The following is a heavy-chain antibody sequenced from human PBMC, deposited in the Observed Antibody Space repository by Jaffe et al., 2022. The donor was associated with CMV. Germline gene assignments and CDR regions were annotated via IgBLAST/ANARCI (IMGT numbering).Heavy chain of an antibody. CDR1: GYTLTELS. J-gene: IGHJ6*02. CDR2: FDPEDGET. CDR3: ATKARQGATPYYYYYYGMDV. D-gene: IGHD1-26*01. V-gene: IGHV1-24*01. Sequence: QVQLVQSGAEVKKPGASVKVSCKVSGYTLTELSMHWVRQAPGKGLEWMGGFDPEDGETIYAQKFQGRVTMTEDTSTDTAYMELSSLRSEDTAVYYCATKARQGATPYYYYYYGMDVWGQGTTVTVSS.